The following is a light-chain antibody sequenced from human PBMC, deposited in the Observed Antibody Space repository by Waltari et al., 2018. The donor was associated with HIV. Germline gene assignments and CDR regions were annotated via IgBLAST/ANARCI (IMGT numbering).Light chain of an antibody. Sequence: SLLTQPPSVSGAPGQAVTISCTGSSSNIGAGYHVTWYQQVPGTAPKLLIPANINRPSGVPDRFSGSKSGTSASLAITGLQAEDEADYYCQSYDSSLSGVVFGGGTKLTVL. V-gene: IGLV1-40*01. CDR1: SSNIGAGYH. J-gene: IGLJ2*01. CDR3: QSYDSSLSGVV. CDR2: ANI.